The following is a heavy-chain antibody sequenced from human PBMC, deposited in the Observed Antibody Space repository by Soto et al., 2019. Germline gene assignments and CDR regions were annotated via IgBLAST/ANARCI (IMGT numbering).Heavy chain of an antibody. CDR2: ISYDANYK. J-gene: IGHJ4*02. CDR3: ARDSLWYFDY. Sequence: QVQLVDSGGGVVQPGRSLRLSCAASGFTFSSYAMHWVRQAPGKGLESVAVISYDANYKNYADSVKGRFTISRDNSKNTLNLQMNSLRAEDTAVYYCARDSLWYFDYWGQGTLVTVSS. CDR1: GFTFSSYA. V-gene: IGHV3-30-3*01. D-gene: IGHD2-21*01.